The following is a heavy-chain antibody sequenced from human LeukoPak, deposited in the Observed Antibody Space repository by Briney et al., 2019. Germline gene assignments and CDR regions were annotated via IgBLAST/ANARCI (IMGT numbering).Heavy chain of an antibody. J-gene: IGHJ4*02. D-gene: IGHD5-12*01. Sequence: PSETLSLTCAVYGGSFSGYYWSWIRQPPGKGLEWIGEINHSGSTNYNPSLKSRVTISVDTSKNQFSPKLSSVTAADTAVYYCARMDIVATMPFDYWGQGTLVTVSS. CDR1: GGSFSGYY. CDR3: ARMDIVATMPFDY. CDR2: INHSGST. V-gene: IGHV4-34*01.